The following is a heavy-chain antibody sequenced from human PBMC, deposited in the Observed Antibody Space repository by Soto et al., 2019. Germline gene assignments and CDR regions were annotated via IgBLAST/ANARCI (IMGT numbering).Heavy chain of an antibody. J-gene: IGHJ5*02. Sequence: PGESLKISCNGSGYSFTIYWISWVRQMPGKGLEWMGRIDPSDSYTNYSPSFQGHVTISADKSISTAYLQWSSLKASDTAMYYCARHPIHRNNWFDPWGQGTLVTVSS. CDR2: IDPSDSYT. V-gene: IGHV5-10-1*01. CDR3: ARHPIHRNNWFDP. D-gene: IGHD5-18*01. CDR1: GYSFTIYW.